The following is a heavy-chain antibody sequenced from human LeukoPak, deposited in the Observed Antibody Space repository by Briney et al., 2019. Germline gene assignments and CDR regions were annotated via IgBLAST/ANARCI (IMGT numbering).Heavy chain of an antibody. J-gene: IGHJ4*02. CDR2: IIPILGIA. V-gene: IGHV1-69*04. D-gene: IGHD3-22*01. Sequence: SVKVSCKASGGTFSSYAISWVRQAPGQGLEWMGRIIPILGIANYAQKFQGRVTITADKSTSTAYMELSGLRSEDTAVYYCATLHDSSGYSRPYFDYWGQGTLVTVSS. CDR3: ATLHDSSGYSRPYFDY. CDR1: GGTFSSYA.